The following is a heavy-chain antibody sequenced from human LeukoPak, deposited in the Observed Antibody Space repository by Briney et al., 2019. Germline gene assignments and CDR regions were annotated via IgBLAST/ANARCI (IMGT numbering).Heavy chain of an antibody. CDR2: INWNGGST. Sequence: GGSLRLSCAASGFTFDDYGMSWVRQAPGKGLEWVSGINWNGGSTGYADSVKGRFTISGDNAKNSLYLQMNSLRAEDTALYYCARDRGMRGSSSWSNWFDPWGQGTLVTVSS. CDR3: ARDRGMRGSSSWSNWFDP. V-gene: IGHV3-20*04. J-gene: IGHJ5*02. D-gene: IGHD6-13*01. CDR1: GFTFDDYG.